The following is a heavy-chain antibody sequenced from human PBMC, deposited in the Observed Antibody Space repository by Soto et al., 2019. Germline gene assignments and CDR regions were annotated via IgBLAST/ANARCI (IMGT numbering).Heavy chain of an antibody. CDR3: ARGMDSSGYYNDY. J-gene: IGHJ4*02. CDR2: MNPNSGNT. D-gene: IGHD3-22*01. V-gene: IGHV1-8*01. CDR1: GYTFTSYD. Sequence: ASVKVSCKASGYTFTSYDINWVRQATGQGLEWMGWMNPNSGNTGYAQKFQGRVTMTRNTSIGTAYMELSSLRSEDTAVYYCARGMDSSGYYNDYWGQGTLVTSPQ.